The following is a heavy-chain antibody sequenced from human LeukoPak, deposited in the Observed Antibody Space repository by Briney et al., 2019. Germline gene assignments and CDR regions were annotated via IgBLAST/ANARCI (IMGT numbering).Heavy chain of an antibody. CDR2: ISSSGSSM. Sequence: KTGGSLRLSCAASGFTFNDYYMSWIRQAPGKGLECVSYISSSGSSMYYADSVKGRFTISRDNAKNSLYLQMNSLRAEDTAVYYCARAKGGYSFDYWGQGTLVTVSS. J-gene: IGHJ4*02. CDR3: ARAKGGYSFDY. V-gene: IGHV3-11*01. CDR1: GFTFNDYY. D-gene: IGHD3-10*01.